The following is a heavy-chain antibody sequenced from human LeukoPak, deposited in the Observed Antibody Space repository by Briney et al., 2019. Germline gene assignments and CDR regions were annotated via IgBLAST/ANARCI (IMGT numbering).Heavy chain of an antibody. J-gene: IGHJ4*02. CDR1: GSTSINYY. CDR3: ARGLRGVPAALDY. V-gene: IGHV1-46*01. Sequence: ASVKVSCKTSGSTSINYYIYWVRQAPGQGLEWMGIINSNDDMTTYAQKFQGRVTMTRDTSTRTVYVELSNLRSDDTAVYYCARGLRGVPAALDYWGQGTLVTVSS. D-gene: IGHD2-2*01. CDR2: INSNDDMT.